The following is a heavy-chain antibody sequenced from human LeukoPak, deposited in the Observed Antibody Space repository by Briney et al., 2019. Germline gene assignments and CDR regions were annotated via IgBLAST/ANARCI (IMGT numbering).Heavy chain of an antibody. D-gene: IGHD3-22*01. J-gene: IGHJ5*02. CDR2: IKQDGSER. V-gene: IGHV3-7*01. CDR3: ARGGYDSSGYYWFDP. Sequence: GGSLRLSCAASGFTFSSYWMSWVRQAPGKGLEWVANIKQDGSERYYVDSVKGRFTISRDNAKNTLYLQMNSLRAEDTAVYYCARGGYDSSGYYWFDPWGQGTLVTVSS. CDR1: GFTFSSYW.